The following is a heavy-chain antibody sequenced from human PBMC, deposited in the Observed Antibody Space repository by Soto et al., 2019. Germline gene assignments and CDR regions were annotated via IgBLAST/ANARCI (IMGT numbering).Heavy chain of an antibody. D-gene: IGHD3-10*01. J-gene: IGHJ4*02. Sequence: ASVKVACKVSGYTLTELSMHWVRQAPGKGLEWMGGFDPEDGETIYAQKFQGRVTMTEDTSTDTAYMELSSLRSEDTAVYYCATWIAFTMVRGVIFDYWGQGTLVTVSS. V-gene: IGHV1-24*01. CDR1: GYTLTELS. CDR2: FDPEDGET. CDR3: ATWIAFTMVRGVIFDY.